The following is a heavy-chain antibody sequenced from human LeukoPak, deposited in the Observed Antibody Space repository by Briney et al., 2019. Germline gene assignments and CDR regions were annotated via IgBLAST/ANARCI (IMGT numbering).Heavy chain of an antibody. J-gene: IGHJ6*03. D-gene: IGHD2-8*01. CDR2: IRYDGRNK. CDR3: AREGGRDIVLMVYAKDHYYMDV. Sequence: GGSLRLSCAASGFIFSSYGMHWVRQAPGKGLEWVAFIRYDGRNKYYADSVKGRFTISRDNSKNTLYLQMNSLRGEDTAVYYCAREGGRDIVLMVYAKDHYYMDVWGKGTTVTVSS. V-gene: IGHV3-30*02. CDR1: GFIFSSYG.